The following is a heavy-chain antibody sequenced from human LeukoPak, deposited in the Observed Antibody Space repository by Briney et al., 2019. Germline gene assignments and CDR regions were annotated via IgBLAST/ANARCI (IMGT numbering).Heavy chain of an antibody. Sequence: NPSETLSLTCAVYGGSFSGYYWSWIRQPPGKGLEWIGEINHSGSTNYNPPLKSRVTISVDTSKNQFSLKLSSVTAADTAVYYCARGWNGGSFDYWGQGTLVTVSS. CDR3: ARGWNGGSFDY. CDR2: INHSGST. J-gene: IGHJ4*02. D-gene: IGHD4-23*01. V-gene: IGHV4-34*01. CDR1: GGSFSGYY.